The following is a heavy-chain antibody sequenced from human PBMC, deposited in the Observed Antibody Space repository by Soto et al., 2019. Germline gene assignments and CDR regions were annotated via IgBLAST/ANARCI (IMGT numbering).Heavy chain of an antibody. CDR3: ARDGVVPAAIAH. CDR1: GFTFNNYG. CDR2: ISSTSTYI. J-gene: IGHJ5*02. V-gene: IGHV3-21*01. Sequence: GXSLRLSCAASGFTFNNYGINWVVQAPGKGLEWVSFISSTSTYIYYADSLKGRFTISRDNAKNSLFLQMNRLRAEDTAVYYCARDGVVPAAIAHWGQGTLVTVSS. D-gene: IGHD2-2*01.